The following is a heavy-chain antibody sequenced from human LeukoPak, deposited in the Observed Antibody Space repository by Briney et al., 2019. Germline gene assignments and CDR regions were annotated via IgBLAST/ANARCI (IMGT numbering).Heavy chain of an antibody. CDR3: ARATLDN. V-gene: IGHV3-53*01. CDR1: GFTVSYNY. J-gene: IGHJ4*02. CDR2: IYSGGST. Sequence: PGGSLRLSCAASGFTVSYNYISWVRHAPGKGLEWVSVIYSGGSTKYADSVKARFTISRDNSKNTVYLQMNSLRADDTAVYYCARATLDNWGQGTLVTVSS.